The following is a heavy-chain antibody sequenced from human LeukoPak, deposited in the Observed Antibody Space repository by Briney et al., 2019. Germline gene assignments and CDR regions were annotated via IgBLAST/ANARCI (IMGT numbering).Heavy chain of an antibody. CDR2: IWYDGSNK. J-gene: IGHJ1*01. Sequence: GRSLRLSCAASGFTFSSYGMHWVRQAPGKGLEWVAVIWYDGSNKYYADSVKGRFTISRDNSKNTLYLQMNSLRAEDTAVYYCARDPPLITAAGSRYFQHWGQGTLVTVSS. D-gene: IGHD6-13*01. V-gene: IGHV3-33*01. CDR1: GFTFSSYG. CDR3: ARDPPLITAAGSRYFQH.